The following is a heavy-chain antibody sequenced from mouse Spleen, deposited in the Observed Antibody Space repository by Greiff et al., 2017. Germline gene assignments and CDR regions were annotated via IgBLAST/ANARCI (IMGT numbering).Heavy chain of an antibody. V-gene: IGHV1-15*01. J-gene: IGHJ2*01. D-gene: IGHD4-1*01. CDR2: IDPETGGT. CDR1: GYTFTDYE. Sequence: VQLQQSGAELVRPGASVTLSCKASGYTFTDYEMHWVRQTPVHGLEWIGAIDPETGGTAYNQKFKGKAILTADKSSSTAYMELRSLTSEDSVVYYCTRGVTNWDTYWGQGTTLTVSS. CDR3: TRGVTNWDTY.